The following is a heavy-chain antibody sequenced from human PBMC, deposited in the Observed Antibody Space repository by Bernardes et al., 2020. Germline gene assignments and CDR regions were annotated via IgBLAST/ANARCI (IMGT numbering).Heavy chain of an antibody. CDR2: INHSGST. J-gene: IGHJ5*02. D-gene: IGHD3-3*01. V-gene: IGHV4-34*01. Sequence: SKTLSLTCAVYGGSFSGYYWSWIRQPPGKGLEWIGEINHSGSTNYNPSLKSRVTISVDTSKNQFSLKLSSVTAADTAVYYCARGTITIFGGKRKGGWFDPWGQGTLVTVSS. CDR3: ARGTITIFGGKRKGGWFDP. CDR1: GGSFSGYY.